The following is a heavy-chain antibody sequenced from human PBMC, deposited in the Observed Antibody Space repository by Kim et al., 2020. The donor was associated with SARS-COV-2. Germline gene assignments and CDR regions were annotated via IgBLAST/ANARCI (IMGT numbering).Heavy chain of an antibody. J-gene: IGHJ3*02. Sequence: ASVKVSCKASGYTFTSYGISWVRQAPGQGLEWMGWISAYNGNRNYAQKLQGRVTMTTDTSTSTAYMELRSLRSDDTAVYYCARDPTDIVVVPAAHDAFDIWGQGTMVTVSS. D-gene: IGHD2-2*01. CDR2: ISAYNGNR. V-gene: IGHV1-18*04. CDR3: ARDPTDIVVVPAAHDAFDI. CDR1: GYTFTSYG.